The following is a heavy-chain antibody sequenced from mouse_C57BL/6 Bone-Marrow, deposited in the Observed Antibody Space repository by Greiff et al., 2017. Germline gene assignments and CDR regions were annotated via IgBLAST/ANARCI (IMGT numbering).Heavy chain of an antibody. CDR1: GFSLSTSGMG. Sequence: QVTLKESGPGILQSSQTLSLTCSFSGFSLSTSGMGVSWIRQPSGKGLEWLAHIYWDDDKRYNPSLKSRLTISKDTSRNQVFLKITIVDTADTATYYCARKGYYYGPYWYFDVWGTGTTVTVSS. CDR2: IYWDDDK. D-gene: IGHD1-1*01. V-gene: IGHV8-12*01. J-gene: IGHJ1*03. CDR3: ARKGYYYGPYWYFDV.